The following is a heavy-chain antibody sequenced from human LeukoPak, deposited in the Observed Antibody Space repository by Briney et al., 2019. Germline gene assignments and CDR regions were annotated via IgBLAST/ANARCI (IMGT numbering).Heavy chain of an antibody. CDR3: ARGRQGRGAFDI. Sequence: GGSLRLSCAASGFTFSSYAMHWVRQAPGKGLEWVAVISYDGSNKYYADSVKGRFTISRDNSKNTLYLQMNSLRAEDTAVYCCARGRQGRGAFDIWGQGTTVTVSS. V-gene: IGHV3-30*04. CDR1: GFTFSSYA. J-gene: IGHJ3*02. CDR2: ISYDGSNK.